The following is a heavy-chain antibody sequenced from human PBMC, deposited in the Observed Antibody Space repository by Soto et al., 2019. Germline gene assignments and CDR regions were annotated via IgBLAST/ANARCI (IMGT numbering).Heavy chain of an antibody. V-gene: IGHV4-4*02. CDR2: IYHSGTT. CDR3: ARHVAVPRTRGFDY. CDR1: GASISDNW. J-gene: IGHJ4*02. D-gene: IGHD2-15*01. Sequence: SEILSLTCAVSGASISDNWWSWVRQPPGKGLEWIGEIYHSGTTTYNPSLKSRVIISVDKSASQISLTLNSVTAADTAIYYCARHVAVPRTRGFDYWGQGTPVTVSS.